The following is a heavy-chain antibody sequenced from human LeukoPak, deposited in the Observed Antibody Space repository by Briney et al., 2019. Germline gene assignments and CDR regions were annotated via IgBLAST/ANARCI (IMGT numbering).Heavy chain of an antibody. D-gene: IGHD2-15*01. J-gene: IGHJ4*02. V-gene: IGHV4-59*08. CDR3: ARRRGYCSGAICYSYFDY. Sequence: SETLSLTCTVSGGSISNYLWSWIRQPPGKGLEWIGYIYYSGSTNYNPSLKSRVTILVDTSKNQFSLKLGSVTAADTAVYYCARRRGYCSGAICYSYFDYWGQGTLVTVSS. CDR1: GGSISNYL. CDR2: IYYSGST.